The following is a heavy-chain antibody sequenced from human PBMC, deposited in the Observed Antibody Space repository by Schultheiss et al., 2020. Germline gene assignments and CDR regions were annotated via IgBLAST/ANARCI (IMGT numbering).Heavy chain of an antibody. Sequence: WGSLRLSCAASGFTFSSYGMHWVRQAPGKGLEWVAVIWYDGSNKYYADSVKGRFTISRDNSKNTLYLQMNSLRAEDTAVYYCARGATISDYFDYWGQGTLVTVSS. CDR2: IWYDGSNK. V-gene: IGHV3-33*01. CDR3: ARGATISDYFDY. J-gene: IGHJ4*02. CDR1: GFTFSSYG. D-gene: IGHD3-3*02.